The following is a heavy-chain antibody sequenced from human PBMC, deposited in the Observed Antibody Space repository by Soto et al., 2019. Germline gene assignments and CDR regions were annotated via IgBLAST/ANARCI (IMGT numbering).Heavy chain of an antibody. CDR1: GGTFSSYT. CDR2: IIPILGIA. CDR3: ASAADGDLPD. Sequence: QVQLVQSGAEVKKPGSSVKVSCKASGGTFSSYTISWVRQAPGQGLEWMGRIIPILGIANYAQKFQGRVTMSADKSTSTAYMELSSLRSEDTAVYYCASAADGDLPDWGQGTLVTVSS. D-gene: IGHD4-17*01. V-gene: IGHV1-69*02. J-gene: IGHJ4*02.